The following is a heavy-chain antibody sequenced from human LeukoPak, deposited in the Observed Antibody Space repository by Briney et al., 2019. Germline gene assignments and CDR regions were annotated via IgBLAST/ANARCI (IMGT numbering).Heavy chain of an antibody. CDR2: IYPGDSET. J-gene: IGHJ4*02. CDR3: LRHMYSCGNAESGFDH. D-gene: IGHD2-15*01. Sequence: GESLKISCEGSGCCFTNYWIAWVRQVTGKGLEWMGIIYPGDSETRYSPSFQGQVTFSADESISTVYLQWSSLKASDTAIYYCLRHMYSCGNAESGFDHWGQGTLVGVSS. CDR1: GCCFTNYW. V-gene: IGHV5-51*01.